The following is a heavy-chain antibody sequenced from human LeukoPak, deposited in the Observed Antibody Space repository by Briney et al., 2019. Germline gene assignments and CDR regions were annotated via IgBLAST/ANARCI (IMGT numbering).Heavy chain of an antibody. CDR1: GGSISSYY. Sequence: PSETLSLTCTVSGGSISSYYWSWIRQPAGKGLEWIGRIYTSGSTNYNPSLKSRVTMSVDTSKNQFSLKLSSVTAADTAVYYCARVREIAAAGTYDYWGQGTLVTVSS. CDR2: IYTSGST. J-gene: IGHJ4*02. CDR3: ARVREIAAAGTYDY. V-gene: IGHV4-4*07. D-gene: IGHD6-13*01.